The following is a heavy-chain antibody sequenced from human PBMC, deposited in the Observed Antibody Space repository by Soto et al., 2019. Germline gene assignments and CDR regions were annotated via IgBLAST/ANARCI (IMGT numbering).Heavy chain of an antibody. V-gene: IGHV4-30-4*01. Sequence: SETLSLTCAVSGGSINSGDYYWSWIRQPPGKGLEWIGYIYYSGSTYYNPPLRSRVTISIDTSKNHFFLNLSSVTAADTAVYYCARIGLTTALLWGQGTLVTVSS. CDR1: GGSINSGDYY. J-gene: IGHJ4*02. CDR3: ARIGLTTALL. D-gene: IGHD4-17*01. CDR2: IYYSGST.